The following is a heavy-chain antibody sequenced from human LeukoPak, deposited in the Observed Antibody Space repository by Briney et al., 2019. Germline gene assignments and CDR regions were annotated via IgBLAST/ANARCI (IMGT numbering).Heavy chain of an antibody. Sequence: PGGSLRLSCAASGFTFAEYTMHRVRQAPGKGPEWVSLISWNGARIHYGDSVKGRFTISRDNSKTSLYLQMNSLRTEDTALYYCVKDLVAASENVRGWYPMDYWGQGTLVTVSS. V-gene: IGHV3-43*01. CDR2: ISWNGARI. D-gene: IGHD6-19*01. J-gene: IGHJ4*02. CDR1: GFTFAEYT. CDR3: VKDLVAASENVRGWYPMDY.